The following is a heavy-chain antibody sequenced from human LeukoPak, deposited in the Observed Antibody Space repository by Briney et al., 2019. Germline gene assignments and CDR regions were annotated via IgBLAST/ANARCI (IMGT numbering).Heavy chain of an antibody. CDR1: GFTFSSYA. CDR2: ISGSGGST. V-gene: IGHV3-23*01. CDR3: AKDLVLNYYGSGSYSFDY. D-gene: IGHD3-10*01. Sequence: GGSLRLSCAASGFTFSSYAMSWVRQAPGKGLEWVSAISGSGGSTYYADSVKGRFTISRDNSKNTLYLQMNSLRAEDTAVYYCAKDLVLNYYGSGSYSFDYWGQGTLVTVSS. J-gene: IGHJ4*02.